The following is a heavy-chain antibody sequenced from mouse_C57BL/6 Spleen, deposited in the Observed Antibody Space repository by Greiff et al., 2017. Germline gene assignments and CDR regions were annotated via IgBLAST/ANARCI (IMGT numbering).Heavy chain of an antibody. Sequence: QVQLQQPGAELVKPGASVKLSCKASGYTFTSYWMQWVKQRPGQGLEWIGEIDPSDIYTNYNQKFKGKATLTVDTSSSTAYMQLSSLTSEDSAVYYCATTVVGAYWGQGTLVTVSA. CDR2: IDPSDIYT. D-gene: IGHD1-1*01. V-gene: IGHV1-50*01. J-gene: IGHJ3*01. CDR3: ATTVVGAY. CDR1: GYTFTSYW.